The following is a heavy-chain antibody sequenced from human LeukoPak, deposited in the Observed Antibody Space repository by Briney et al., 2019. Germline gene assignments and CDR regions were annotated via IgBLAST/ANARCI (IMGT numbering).Heavy chain of an antibody. CDR2: IYTSGSA. V-gene: IGHV4-61*02. J-gene: IGHJ3*02. D-gene: IGHD2-2*01. CDR3: ARVSNYCSSTSCRLDAFDI. CDR1: GGSISSGSYY. Sequence: PSETLYLTCTVSGGSISSGSYYWSWIRQPAGKGLEWIGRIYTSGSANYNPSLKSRVTISVDTSKNQFSLKLSSVTAADTAVYYCARVSNYCSSTSCRLDAFDIWGQGTMVTVSS.